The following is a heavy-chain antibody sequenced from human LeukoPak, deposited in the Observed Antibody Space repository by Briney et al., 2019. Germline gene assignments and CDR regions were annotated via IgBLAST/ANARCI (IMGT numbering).Heavy chain of an antibody. J-gene: IGHJ4*02. V-gene: IGHV4-59*08. Sequence: NPSETLSLTCTVSGGSITNYYWSWIRQPAGKGLEWIGYIYYSGSTNYNPSLKSRVTISVDTSKNQFSLRLSSVTAADTAVYYCARRVGKLFDYWGQGTLVTVSS. CDR1: GGSITNYY. CDR2: IYYSGST. CDR3: ARRVGKLFDY. D-gene: IGHD1-26*01.